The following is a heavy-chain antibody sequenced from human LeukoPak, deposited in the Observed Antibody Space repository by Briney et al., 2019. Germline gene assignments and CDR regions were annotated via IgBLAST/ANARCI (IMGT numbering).Heavy chain of an antibody. J-gene: IGHJ6*02. V-gene: IGHV4-61*08. CDR1: GGSISSDGYY. CDR2: IYYSGST. Sequence: SQTLSLTCTVSGGSISSDGYYWSWIRQPPGKGLEWIGYIYYSGSTNYNPSLKSRVTISVDTSKNQFSLKLSSVTAADTAVYYCARQGGTTMMDVWGQGTTVTVSS. D-gene: IGHD1-26*01. CDR3: ARQGGTTMMDV.